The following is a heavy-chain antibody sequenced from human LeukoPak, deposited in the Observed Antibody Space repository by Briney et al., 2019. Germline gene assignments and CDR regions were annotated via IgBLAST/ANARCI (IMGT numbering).Heavy chain of an antibody. V-gene: IGHV4-31*02. Sequence: SQTLSLPWNLSGGSIKSGGYYLSSIRHHQGKGLEWVGHIFHRGSTYSNPSLKSRVIMSVDTSKNQFSLKVTSVTDADTAVYYCAGGPMVRGITYYFDSWGQGTLVTVSS. D-gene: IGHD3-10*01. CDR1: GGSIKSGGYY. CDR2: IFHRGST. CDR3: AGGPMVRGITYYFDS. J-gene: IGHJ4*02.